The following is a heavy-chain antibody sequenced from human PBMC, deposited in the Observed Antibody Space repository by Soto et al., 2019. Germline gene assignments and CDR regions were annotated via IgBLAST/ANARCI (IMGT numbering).Heavy chain of an antibody. V-gene: IGHV4-31*02. D-gene: IGHD3-10*01. CDR2: IYNSGTT. Sequence: GAPISSGGFYWSWIRQHPGKGPEWIGYIYNSGTTFYNPSLGSRVTMSLDAAKNHFSLELTSVTVADTAVYYCAREPISTPRGVTQVDPWGQGTQVTVSS. CDR1: GAPISSGGFY. CDR3: AREPISTPRGVTQVDP. J-gene: IGHJ5*02.